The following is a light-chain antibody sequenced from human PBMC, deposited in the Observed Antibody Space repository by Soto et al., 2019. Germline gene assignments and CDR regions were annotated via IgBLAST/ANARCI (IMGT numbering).Light chain of an antibody. Sequence: EIVLTQSPAAPCWAPEERATLSCRASQSVGSYLAWYQHKPGQAPRLLISDASNRATGIPARFSGSGSETDFTLTISSLEPEDSAVYYCQQRSNWPSLTFGGGTKVDI. CDR3: QQRSNWPSLT. CDR1: QSVGSY. CDR2: DAS. J-gene: IGKJ4*01. V-gene: IGKV3-11*01.